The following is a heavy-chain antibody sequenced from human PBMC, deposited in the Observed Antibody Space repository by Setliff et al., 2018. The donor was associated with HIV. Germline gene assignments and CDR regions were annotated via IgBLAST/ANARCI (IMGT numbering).Heavy chain of an antibody. J-gene: IGHJ4*02. D-gene: IGHD1-26*01. CDR1: GGTFSNYA. Sequence: ASVKVSCKASGGTFSNYAINWVRQAPGKGLEWMGGFDPEDGETIYAQKFQGRVTMTEDTSTDTAYMELSSLRSEDTAVYYCATDPSDGARWQQIDYWGQGTLVTVSS. CDR3: ATDPSDGARWQQIDY. V-gene: IGHV1-24*01. CDR2: FDPEDGET.